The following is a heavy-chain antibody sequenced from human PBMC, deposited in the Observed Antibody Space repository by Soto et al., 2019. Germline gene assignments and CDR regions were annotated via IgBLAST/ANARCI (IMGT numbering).Heavy chain of an antibody. CDR1: GGSFSGYY. V-gene: IGHV4-34*01. CDR2: INHSGST. D-gene: IGHD3-9*01. J-gene: IGHJ4*02. CDR3: ARGAGLRYFDWSVDY. Sequence: QVQLQQWGAGLLKPSETLSLTCAVYGGSFSGYYWSWIRQPPGKGLEWIGEINHSGSTNYNPSLKRRVTISVDTSKNQFSLKLSSVTAADTAVYYCARGAGLRYFDWSVDYWGQGTLVTVSS.